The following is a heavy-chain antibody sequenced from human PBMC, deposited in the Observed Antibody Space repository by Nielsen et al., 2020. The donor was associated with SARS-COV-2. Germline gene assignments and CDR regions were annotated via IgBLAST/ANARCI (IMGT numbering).Heavy chain of an antibody. CDR1: GFTFSSYG. Sequence: GGSLRFSCAASGFTFSSYGMHWVRQAPGKGLEWVAVIWYDGSNKYYADSVKGRFTISRDNSKNTLYLQMNSLRAEDTAVYYCARGTEQWLPLDYWGQGTLVTVSS. J-gene: IGHJ4*02. CDR2: IWYDGSNK. CDR3: ARGTEQWLPLDY. V-gene: IGHV3-33*08. D-gene: IGHD6-19*01.